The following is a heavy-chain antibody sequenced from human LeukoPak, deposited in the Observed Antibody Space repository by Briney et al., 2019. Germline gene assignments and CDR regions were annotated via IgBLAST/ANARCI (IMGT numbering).Heavy chain of an antibody. Sequence: ASVKVSCKASGYTFTGYYMHWVRQAPGQGLEWMGWINPNSGGTNYAQKFQGRATMTRDTSISTAYMELSRLRSDDTAVYYCARVGYCSGGSCYDAFDIWGQGAMVTVSS. D-gene: IGHD2-15*01. V-gene: IGHV1-2*02. CDR1: GYTFTGYY. J-gene: IGHJ3*02. CDR2: INPNSGGT. CDR3: ARVGYCSGGSCYDAFDI.